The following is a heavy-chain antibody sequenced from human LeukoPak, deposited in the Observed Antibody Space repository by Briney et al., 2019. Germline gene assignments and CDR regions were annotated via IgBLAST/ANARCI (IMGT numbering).Heavy chain of an antibody. D-gene: IGHD1-7*01. J-gene: IGHJ4*02. CDR3: TRTGTTGEDY. V-gene: IGHV3-73*01. CDR1: GFTFSGSA. Sequence: GGSLRLSCAASGFTFSGSAMHWVGQASGKGLEWVGRIRSKANSYATAYAASVKGRFTISRDDSKNTAYLQMNSLKTEDTAVYYCTRTGTTGEDYSGQGTLVTVSS. CDR2: IRSKANSYAT.